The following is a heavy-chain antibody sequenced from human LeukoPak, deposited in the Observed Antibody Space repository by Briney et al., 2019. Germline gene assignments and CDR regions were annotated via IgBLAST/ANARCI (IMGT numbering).Heavy chain of an antibody. CDR1: GYTLTELS. CDR3: ATVNTGGYCSSTSCYLFDY. CDR2: FDPEDGET. Sequence: ASVKVSCKVSGYTLTELSMHWVRQAPGKGLEWMGGFDPEDGETIYAQKFQGRVTMTEDTSTDTAYMELSSLRSEDTAVYYCATVNTGGYCSSTSCYLFDYWGQGTLVTVSP. V-gene: IGHV1-24*01. J-gene: IGHJ4*02. D-gene: IGHD2-2*01.